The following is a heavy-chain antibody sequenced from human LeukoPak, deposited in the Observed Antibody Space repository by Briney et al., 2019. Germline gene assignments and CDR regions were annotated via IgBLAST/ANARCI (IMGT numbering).Heavy chain of an antibody. V-gene: IGHV3-21*01. Sequence: SGGSLRLSCAASGFTFSSYSMNWVRQAPGKGLEWVSSISTSSTYIYYADSVKGRFTISRDNARNSLYLQMNSLRAEDTAVYYCARDREGYCSGGSCGGYYFDYWGQGTLVTVSS. D-gene: IGHD2-15*01. CDR2: ISTSSTYI. CDR1: GFTFSSYS. CDR3: ARDREGYCSGGSCGGYYFDY. J-gene: IGHJ4*02.